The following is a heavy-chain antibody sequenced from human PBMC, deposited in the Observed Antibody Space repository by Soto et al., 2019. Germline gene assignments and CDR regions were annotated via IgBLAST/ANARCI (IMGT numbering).Heavy chain of an antibody. CDR2: IIPVFGKP. CDR1: GGSFSNYG. J-gene: IGHJ6*01. V-gene: IGHV1-69*12. CDR3: ARGDATMILVTAYYGLAV. D-gene: IGHD3-22*01. Sequence: QVQVVQSGAEVKKPGSSVKVSCKASGGSFSNYGISWVRQAPGQGLEWMGGIIPVFGKPHYAQKCQDRVTINEDESTSTVYLEVSSLTSEDTAVYYCARGDATMILVTAYYGLAVWGQGTTVTVSS.